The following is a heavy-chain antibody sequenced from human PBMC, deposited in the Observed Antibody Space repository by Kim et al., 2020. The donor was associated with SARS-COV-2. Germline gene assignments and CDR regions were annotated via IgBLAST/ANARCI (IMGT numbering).Heavy chain of an antibody. CDR3: ARESGRSGYEPNYFDY. J-gene: IGHJ4*02. D-gene: IGHD5-12*01. V-gene: IGHV1-3*01. Sequence: KFQGRVTITRDTSASTAYMELSSLGSEDTAVYYCARESGRSGYEPNYFDYWGQGTLVTVSS.